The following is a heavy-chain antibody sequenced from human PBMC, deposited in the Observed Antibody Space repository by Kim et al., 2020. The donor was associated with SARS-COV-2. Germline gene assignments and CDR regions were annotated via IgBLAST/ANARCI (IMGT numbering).Heavy chain of an antibody. J-gene: IGHJ6*02. D-gene: IGHD4-17*01. V-gene: IGHV1-18*04. CDR2: ISAYNGNT. CDR1: GYTFTSYG. CDR3: ARGLYGDPSFGYFNYGMDD. Sequence: ASVKVSCKASGYTFTSYGISWVRQAPGQGLEWMGWISAYNGNTNYAQKLQGRVTMTTDTSTSTAYMELRSLRSDDTAVYYCARGLYGDPSFGYFNYGMDDWGQGTTVTVSS.